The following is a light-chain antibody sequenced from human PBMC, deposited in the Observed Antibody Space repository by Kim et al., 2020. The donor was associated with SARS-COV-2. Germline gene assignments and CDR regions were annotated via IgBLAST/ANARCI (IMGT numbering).Light chain of an antibody. V-gene: IGKV1-39*01. CDR2: GAS. CDR1: RNINFY. J-gene: IGKJ5*01. CDR3: QQTYSTPIT. Sequence: DIQMTQSPSSLSASVGDRVTITCRASRNINFYLNWYQQKPGKAPNLLIYGASSLENGVPLRFSGSGSGTDFTLTINSLQPEDFATYSCQQTYSTPITFGQGTRLEIK.